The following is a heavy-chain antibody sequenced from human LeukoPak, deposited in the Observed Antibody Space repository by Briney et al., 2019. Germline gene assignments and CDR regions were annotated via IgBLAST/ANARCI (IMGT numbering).Heavy chain of an antibody. CDR2: IYYSGST. CDR3: ARDFATVTTSAWFDP. CDR1: GGSISSSSYY. V-gene: IGHV4-39*02. D-gene: IGHD4-17*01. Sequence: SETLSLTCTVSGGSISSSSYYWGWIRQPPGKGLEWIGSIYYSGSTYYNPSLKSRVTISVDTSKNQFSLKLSSVTAADTAVYYCARDFATVTTSAWFDPWGQGTLVTVSS. J-gene: IGHJ5*02.